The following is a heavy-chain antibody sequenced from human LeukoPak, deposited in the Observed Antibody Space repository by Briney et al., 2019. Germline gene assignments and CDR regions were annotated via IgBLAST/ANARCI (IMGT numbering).Heavy chain of an antibody. Sequence: GGSLRLSCAASGFTVSSNYMSWVRQAPGKGLEWVSVIYSGGSTYYADSVKGRFTISRDNSKNTLYLQMNSLRAEDTAVYYCARTYYDSSGYYLYWGQGTLVTVSS. CDR3: ARTYYDSSGYYLY. J-gene: IGHJ4*02. CDR2: IYSGGST. D-gene: IGHD3-22*01. CDR1: GFTVSSNY. V-gene: IGHV3-66*01.